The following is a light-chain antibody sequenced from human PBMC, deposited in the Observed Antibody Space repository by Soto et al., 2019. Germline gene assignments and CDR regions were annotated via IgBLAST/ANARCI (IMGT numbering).Light chain of an antibody. CDR1: QSVSVRF. CDR3: HQYGRSPPFT. V-gene: IGKV3-20*01. J-gene: IGKJ3*01. CDR2: DAS. Sequence: IVLTKSPGTLSLSPGERATLSCRARQSVSVRFLAWYQHQSGQAPRLLIYDASTMATGIPDRFSGRRSGTDFTLTISILEPEDFAVYYCHQYGRSPPFTFGPGTKVDIK.